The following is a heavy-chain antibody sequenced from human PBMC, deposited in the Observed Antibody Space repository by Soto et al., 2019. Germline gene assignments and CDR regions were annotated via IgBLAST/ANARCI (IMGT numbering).Heavy chain of an antibody. Sequence: QVQLVQSGAEVKKPGSSVKVSCKASGGTFSSYTISWVRQAPGQGLEWMGRIIPILGIANYAQKFQGRVTITPNKTESTSYRGLSSRRSEDTAVYYCARVGPASLGSAYYDYYGRDVWGKGNTVTVSS. CDR2: IIPILGIA. CDR1: GGTFSSYT. CDR3: ARVGPASLGSAYYDYYGRDV. V-gene: IGHV1-69*02. J-gene: IGHJ6*04. D-gene: IGHD7-27*01.